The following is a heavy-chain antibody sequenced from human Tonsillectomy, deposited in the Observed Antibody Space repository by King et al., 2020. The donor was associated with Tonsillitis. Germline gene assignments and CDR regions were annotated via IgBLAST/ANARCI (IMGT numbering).Heavy chain of an antibody. Sequence: VQLVESGGGVVQPGSSLRLSCAASGFSVSNSAMHWVRQAPGKGLEWLAGMWYDGSQKYYTESVKGRFTISRDSSQNSLFLQMNSLRAEDTAVYFCARVPKYDVWYFDRWGRGTLVTVPS. CDR3: ARVPKYDVWYFDR. J-gene: IGHJ2*01. CDR1: GFSVSNSA. D-gene: IGHD1-1*01. CDR2: MWYDGSQK. V-gene: IGHV3-33*01.